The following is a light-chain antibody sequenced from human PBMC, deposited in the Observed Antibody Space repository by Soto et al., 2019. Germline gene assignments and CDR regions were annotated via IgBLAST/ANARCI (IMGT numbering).Light chain of an antibody. V-gene: IGKV3-20*01. CDR1: QSVSSSY. J-gene: IGKJ3*01. CDR2: GAS. CDR3: QQSGSSPIT. Sequence: EIVLTQSPGTLSLSPGERATLSCRASQSVSSSYLAWYQQKPGQAPRLLIYGASGRATGIPDRFSGSGSGTDFTLTINRLEPEDFAVYYCQQSGSSPITFGPGTKVDIK.